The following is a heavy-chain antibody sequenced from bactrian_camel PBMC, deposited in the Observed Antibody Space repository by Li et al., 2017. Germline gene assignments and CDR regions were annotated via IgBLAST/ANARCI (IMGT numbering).Heavy chain of an antibody. J-gene: IGHJ4*01. CDR3: AVGRRSAVYVG. Sequence: HVQLVESGGGLVQPGGSLRLSCAASGFTFSNHYMSWVRQAPGKGLEWVSYINPDGSGSNYADSVRGRFTISRDNAKNTVYLEMYNPKPEDTAVYYCAVGRRSAVYVGGARGPRSPSP. D-gene: IGHD1*01. V-gene: IGHV3S5*01. CDR1: GFTFSNHY. CDR2: INPDGSGS.